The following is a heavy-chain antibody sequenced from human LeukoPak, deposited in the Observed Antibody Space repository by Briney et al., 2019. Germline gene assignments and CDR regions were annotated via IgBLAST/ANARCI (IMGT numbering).Heavy chain of an antibody. CDR2: IYYSGST. J-gene: IGHJ4*02. CDR3: ARVAGITMVRGVIIAWGFDY. CDR1: GGSISTSSYY. V-gene: IGHV4-39*07. Sequence: SETLSLTCTVSGGSISTSSYYWGWIRQPPGKGLECIGNIYYSGSTYYNPSLKSRVTISVDTSKNQFSLKLSSVTAADTAVYYCARVAGITMVRGVIIAWGFDYWGQGTLVTVSS. D-gene: IGHD3-10*01.